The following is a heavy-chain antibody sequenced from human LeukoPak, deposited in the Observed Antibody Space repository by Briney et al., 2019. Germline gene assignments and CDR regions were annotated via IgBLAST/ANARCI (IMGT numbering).Heavy chain of an antibody. CDR2: ISYEGSSK. V-gene: IGHV3-30*18. CDR3: AKPYYYDRSGSGVNHFDY. D-gene: IGHD3-22*01. CDR1: GFTLSYYG. Sequence: PGGSLRLSCAASGFTLSYYGMHWVRQAPGKGLEWVAVISYEGSSKYYADSVKGRFTISRDNTKNTLYLQMNSLRAEDTAVYYCAKPYYYDRSGSGVNHFDYWGQGTLVTVSS. J-gene: IGHJ4*02.